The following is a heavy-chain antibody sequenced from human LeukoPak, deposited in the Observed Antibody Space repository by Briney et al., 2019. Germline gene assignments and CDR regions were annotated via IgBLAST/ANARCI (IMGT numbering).Heavy chain of an antibody. D-gene: IGHD6-13*01. CDR2: INHSGST. J-gene: IGHJ4*02. CDR3: ARDPWYSNEPASDY. Sequence: PSETLSLTCAVYGGSFSGYYWSWIRQPPGKGLEWIGEINHSGSTNYNPSLKSRVTISVDTSKNQFSPKLNSVTAADTAVYYCARDPWYSNEPASDYWGQGTLVTVSS. CDR1: GGSFSGYY. V-gene: IGHV4-34*01.